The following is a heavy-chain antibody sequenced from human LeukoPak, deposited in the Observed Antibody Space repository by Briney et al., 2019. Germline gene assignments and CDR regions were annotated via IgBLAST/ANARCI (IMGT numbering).Heavy chain of an antibody. CDR2: INSDGRST. CDR3: ARGTSGGSYDY. CDR1: GFTFSSNC. J-gene: IGHJ4*02. D-gene: IGHD1-26*01. Sequence: GGSLRLSCAASGFTFSSNCMHWVRQAPGKGLVWVSLINSDGRSTTYAASVEGRFTISRDNAKNTLYLQMNSLRAEDTAVYYCARGTSGGSYDYWDQGTLVTVSS. V-gene: IGHV3-74*01.